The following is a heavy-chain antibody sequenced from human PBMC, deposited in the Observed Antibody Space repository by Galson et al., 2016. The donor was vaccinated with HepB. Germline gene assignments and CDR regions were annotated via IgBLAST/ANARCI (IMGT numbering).Heavy chain of an antibody. CDR3: ATDSTSPCTKGICSGGYFDY. D-gene: IGHD2-8*01. Sequence: SLRLSCAASGFTFHSFAMSWVRQAPGKGLEWVSCISGSGSTTYYADSVKGRFIISRDISKNTLYLRLNSLRADDTAFYYCATDSTSPCTKGICSGGYFDYWGQGTLVTVSS. CDR1: GFTFHSFA. CDR2: ISGSGSTT. V-gene: IGHV3-23*01. J-gene: IGHJ4*02.